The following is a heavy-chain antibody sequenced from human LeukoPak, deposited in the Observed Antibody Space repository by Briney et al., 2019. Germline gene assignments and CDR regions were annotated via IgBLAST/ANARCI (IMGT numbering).Heavy chain of an antibody. CDR2: IYYTGST. J-gene: IGHJ3*01. CDR1: GGSISSNNYY. D-gene: IGHD2/OR15-2a*01. CDR3: ARHRTTQSEIFDV. V-gene: IGHV4-39*01. Sequence: SETLSLTCTVSGGSISSNNYYWGWIRQPPGKGLEWIGSIYYTGSTYYNPSLKSRVTISVDTSKTQFSLKLGSVTAADTTVYYCARHRTTQSEIFDVWGQGTLVTVSS.